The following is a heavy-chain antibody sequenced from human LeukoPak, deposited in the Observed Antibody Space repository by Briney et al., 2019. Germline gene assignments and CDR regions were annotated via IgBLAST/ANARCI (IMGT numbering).Heavy chain of an antibody. D-gene: IGHD3/OR15-3a*01. CDR1: GGSFSGYY. CDR2: INHSGST. CDR3: ARPVYDFWFDY. J-gene: IGHJ5*01. Sequence: PSETLSLTCAVYGGSFSGYYWSWIRQPPGKGLEWIGEINHSGSTNYNPSLKSRVTISVDTSKNQFSLKLSSVTAADTAVYYCARPVYDFWFDYWGQGTLVTVSS. V-gene: IGHV4-34*01.